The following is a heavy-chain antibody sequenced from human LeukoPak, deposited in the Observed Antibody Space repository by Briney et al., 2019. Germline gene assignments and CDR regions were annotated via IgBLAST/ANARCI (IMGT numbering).Heavy chain of an antibody. CDR3: ARSRDYDILTE. V-gene: IGHV5-51*01. CDR1: GYSFTSYW. Sequence: GESLKISCKGSGYSFTSYWIGWVRQMPGKGLEWMGIIYPGDSDTRYSPSFQGQVTISADKSISTAYLQWSSLTASATAMYSCARSRDYDILTEWGQGTLVTVSS. J-gene: IGHJ4*02. D-gene: IGHD3-9*01. CDR2: IYPGDSDT.